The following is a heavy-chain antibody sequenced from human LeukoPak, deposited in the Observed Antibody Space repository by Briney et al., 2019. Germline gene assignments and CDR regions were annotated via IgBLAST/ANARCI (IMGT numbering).Heavy chain of an antibody. CDR3: ARQSGTAKIPDY. D-gene: IGHD1-1*01. J-gene: IGHJ4*02. CDR2: IYYSGST. V-gene: IGHV4-39*01. Sequence: SETLSLTCTVSGGSITSSSYYWGWIRQPPGKGLEWIGSIYYSGSTYYNPSLKSRLTISVDTSKNQFSLKLSSVTAADTAVYYCARQSGTAKIPDYWGQGTLVTVSS. CDR1: GGSITSSSYY.